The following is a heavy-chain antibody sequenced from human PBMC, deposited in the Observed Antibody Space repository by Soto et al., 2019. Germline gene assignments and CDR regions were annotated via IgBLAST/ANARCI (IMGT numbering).Heavy chain of an antibody. D-gene: IGHD3-22*01. CDR2: IWYDGSNK. J-gene: IGHJ4*02. Sequence: PGGSLRLSCAASGFTFSSYGMHWVRQAPGKGLEWVAVIWYDGSNKYYADSVKGRFTISRDNSKNTLYLQMNSLRAEDTAVYYCARESVPYYYDGSGYEKLFDYWGQGTLVTVSS. CDR1: GFTFSSYG. CDR3: ARESVPYYYDGSGYEKLFDY. V-gene: IGHV3-33*01.